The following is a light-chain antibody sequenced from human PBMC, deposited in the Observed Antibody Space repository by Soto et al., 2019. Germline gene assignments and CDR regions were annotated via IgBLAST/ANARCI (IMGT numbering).Light chain of an antibody. Sequence: GDIGTITCRASPSISSLLAWYHKKPGKAPKVLIYDASSLESGVPSRLSGSGYGTDVTITISSMKDEDSETYYCQQANRFTRTFGQGTKVDIK. J-gene: IGKJ1*01. CDR2: DAS. CDR3: QQANRFTRT. V-gene: IGKV1-12*01. CDR1: PSISSL.